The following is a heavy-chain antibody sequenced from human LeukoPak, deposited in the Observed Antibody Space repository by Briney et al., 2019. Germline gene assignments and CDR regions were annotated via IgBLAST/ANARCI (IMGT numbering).Heavy chain of an antibody. Sequence: GGSPRLSCAASGFTFSSYAMHWVRQAPGKGLEWVAVISYDGSNKYYADSVKGRFTISRDNSKNTLYLQMNSLRAEDTAVYYCAKGYRYGDYGRRTLVISCFDYWGQGTLVTVSS. D-gene: IGHD4-17*01. CDR1: GFTFSSYA. J-gene: IGHJ4*02. CDR2: ISYDGSNK. V-gene: IGHV3-30-3*01. CDR3: AKGYRYGDYGRRTLVISCFDY.